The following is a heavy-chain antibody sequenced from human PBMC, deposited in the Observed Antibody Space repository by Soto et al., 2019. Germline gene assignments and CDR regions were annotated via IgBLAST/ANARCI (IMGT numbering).Heavy chain of an antibody. CDR3: ARGEAATYMRLPFGD. CDR1: GYTFNTYG. Sequence: ASVKVSCKTSGYTFNTYGISWVRQAPGQGLEWMGWISGYSGNGDYSQKFQGRVTMTRDTSTRIAYMELRGLTYDDTAGYYCARGEAATYMRLPFGDWGQGTVVTVSS. CDR2: ISGYSGNG. D-gene: IGHD6-25*01. V-gene: IGHV1-18*04. J-gene: IGHJ4*02.